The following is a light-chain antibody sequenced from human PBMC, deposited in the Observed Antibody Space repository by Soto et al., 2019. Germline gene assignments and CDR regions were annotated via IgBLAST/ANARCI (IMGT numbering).Light chain of an antibody. CDR3: GSYAGSYSVV. Sequence: QSALTQPRSVSGSPGQSVTISCTGTSRDVGGYNYVSWYQQHPGKAPKLMIYDVSKRPSGVPDRFSGAKSGNTASLTISGLQADDEADYYCGSYAGSYSVVFGGGTKVTVL. CDR1: SRDVGGYNY. CDR2: DVS. V-gene: IGLV2-11*01. J-gene: IGLJ2*01.